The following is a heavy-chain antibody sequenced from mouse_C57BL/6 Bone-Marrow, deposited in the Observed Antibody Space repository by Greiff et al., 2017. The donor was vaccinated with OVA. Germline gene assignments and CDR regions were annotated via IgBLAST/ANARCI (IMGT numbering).Heavy chain of an antibody. CDR2: IYPGSGST. V-gene: IGHV1-55*01. J-gene: IGHJ3*01. CDR3: ARSGYYGSSSSWFAY. CDR1: GYTFTSYW. D-gene: IGHD1-1*01. Sequence: VQLQQSGAELVKPGASVKMSCKASGYTFTSYWITWVKQRPGQGLEWIGDIYPGSGSTNYNEKFKSKATLTVDTSSSTAYMQLSSLTSEDSAVYYCARSGYYGSSSSWFAYWGQGTLVTVSA.